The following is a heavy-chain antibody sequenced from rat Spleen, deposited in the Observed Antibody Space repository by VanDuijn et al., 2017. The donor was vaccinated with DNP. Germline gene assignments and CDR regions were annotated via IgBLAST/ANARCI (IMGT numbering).Heavy chain of an antibody. CDR2: MWSGGTT. Sequence: QVQLKESGPGLVRPSETLSLTCTVSGFSLTSYHVSWVRQPPGKGLEWVGVMWSGGTTAYHSPLRSRLIISRDTSKSQVFLKMNSRQTEDTATYYCARYSTSFVMDAWGQGTSVTVSS. J-gene: IGHJ4*01. D-gene: IGHD1-2*01. CDR1: GFSLTSYH. V-gene: IGHV2-32*01. CDR3: ARYSTSFVMDA.